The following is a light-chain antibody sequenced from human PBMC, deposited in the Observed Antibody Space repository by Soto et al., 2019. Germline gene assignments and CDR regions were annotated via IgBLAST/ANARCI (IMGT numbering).Light chain of an antibody. CDR3: RQFGSSPLYT. V-gene: IGKV3-20*01. Sequence: EIVLTQSPGTLSLSPGERVTLSCRASQSVSSIYLAWYQQKPGQAPRLLIYGASSRATGIPDRFSGSGSGTDFILTISRLEAEDFAVYYCRQFGSSPLYTFGQGTKLEIK. CDR1: QSVSSIY. CDR2: GAS. J-gene: IGKJ2*01.